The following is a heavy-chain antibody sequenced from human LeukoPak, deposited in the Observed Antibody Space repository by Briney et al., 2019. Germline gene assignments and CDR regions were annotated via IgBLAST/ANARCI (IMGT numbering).Heavy chain of an antibody. CDR3: ARDRVLTAAGTGGY. D-gene: IGHD6-13*01. Sequence: GGSLRLSCAASGFTFSSYSMNWVRQAPGKGLEWVSSISSSSSYIYYADSAKGRFTISRDNAKNSLYLQMNSLRAEDTAVYYCARDRVLTAAGTGGYWGQGTLVTVSS. J-gene: IGHJ4*02. CDR1: GFTFSSYS. CDR2: ISSSSSYI. V-gene: IGHV3-21*01.